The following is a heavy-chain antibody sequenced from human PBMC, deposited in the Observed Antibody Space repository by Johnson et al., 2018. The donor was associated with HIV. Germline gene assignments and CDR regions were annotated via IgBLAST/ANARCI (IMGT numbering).Heavy chain of an antibody. CDR3: ARGLELGMVAFDI. J-gene: IGHJ3*02. V-gene: IGHV3-30*02. CDR1: GFTFSIYG. D-gene: IGHD7-27*01. Sequence: QVQLVESGGGVVQPGGSLRLSCAASGFTFSIYGMHWVLQAPGKGLEWVAFIRYDGSKKYYADSVKGRFTISRDNSKNTLYLQMNSLRAEDTAVYYCARGLELGMVAFDIWGQGTMVTVSS. CDR2: IRYDGSKK.